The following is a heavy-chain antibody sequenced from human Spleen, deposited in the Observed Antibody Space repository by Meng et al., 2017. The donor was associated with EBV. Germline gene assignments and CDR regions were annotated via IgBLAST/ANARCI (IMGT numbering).Heavy chain of an antibody. Sequence: VQRRRSGPGLVSLAGTLSLTCAVARSFITSGDWWSWVPQSPGKGLEWIGEIHHSGGTSYNPSLKSRVTISLDMSKDQFSLRLSSVTAADTAVYYCARAGYHRPAGEYWGQGTLVTVSS. J-gene: IGHJ4*02. CDR1: RSFITSGDW. D-gene: IGHD2-15*01. V-gene: IGHV4-4*02. CDR3: ARAGYHRPAGEY. CDR2: IHHSGGT.